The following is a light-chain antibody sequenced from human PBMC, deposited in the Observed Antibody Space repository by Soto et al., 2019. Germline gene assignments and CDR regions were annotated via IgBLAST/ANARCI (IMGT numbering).Light chain of an antibody. J-gene: IGKJ2*01. V-gene: IGKV3-15*01. CDR1: QSVSSK. CDR3: QQYDIWPPYT. CDR2: GAS. Sequence: EIVMTQSPATPSVSPGEGATLSCRASQSVSSKLAWYQQKPGQAPRLLIYGASTRAAGIPARFSGSGSGTEFTVTISSLQSEDFAIYYCQQYDIWPPYTFGQGTKVDIK.